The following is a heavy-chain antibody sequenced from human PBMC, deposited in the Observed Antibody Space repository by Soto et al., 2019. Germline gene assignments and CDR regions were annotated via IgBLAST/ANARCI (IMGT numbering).Heavy chain of an antibody. Sequence: VQMLESGGGLAQPGGSLRLSCAVSGFICSSYDMSWVRQAPGKGLEWVSTILVGGSTHYEDSVKGRFTISRDTSKNTVYLQMSSLTDGATAFYSCAKATATSGGAFEIYGQGTMVTVSS. V-gene: IGHV3-23*01. J-gene: IGHJ3*02. CDR2: ILVGGST. CDR3: AKATATSGGAFEI. D-gene: IGHD1-26*01. CDR1: GFICSSYD.